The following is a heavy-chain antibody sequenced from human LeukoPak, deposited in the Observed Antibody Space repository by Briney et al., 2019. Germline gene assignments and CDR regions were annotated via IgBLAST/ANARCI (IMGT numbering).Heavy chain of an antibody. CDR3: ARGLTAAGTSGLDY. Sequence: GGSLRLSCAASGFTFSSYEMNWVRQAPGKGLEWVSYISSSGSTIYYADSVKGRFTISRDNAKNSLYLQMNSLRAEDTAVYYCARGLTAAGTSGLDYWGQGTLVTVSS. CDR2: ISSSGSTI. V-gene: IGHV3-48*03. CDR1: GFTFSSYE. D-gene: IGHD6-13*01. J-gene: IGHJ4*02.